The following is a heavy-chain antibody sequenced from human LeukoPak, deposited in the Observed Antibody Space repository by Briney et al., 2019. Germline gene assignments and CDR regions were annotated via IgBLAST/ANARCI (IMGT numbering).Heavy chain of an antibody. V-gene: IGHV1-69*13. CDR3: AGGLSLINYAFDI. CDR2: IIPIFGTA. CDR1: GGTFSSYA. J-gene: IGHJ3*02. Sequence: GASVSVSCKASGGTFSSYAISWVRQAPGQGLEWMGGIIPIFGTANYAQKFQGRVMITADESTSTAYMELSSLRSEDTAVYYCAGGLSLINYAFDIWGQGTMVTVSS. D-gene: IGHD5-24*01.